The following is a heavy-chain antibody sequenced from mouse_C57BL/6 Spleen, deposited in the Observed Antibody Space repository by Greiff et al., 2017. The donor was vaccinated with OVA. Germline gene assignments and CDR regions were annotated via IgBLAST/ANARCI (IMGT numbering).Heavy chain of an antibody. V-gene: IGHV1-50*01. J-gene: IGHJ1*03. Sequence: VQLQQPGAELVKPGASVKLSCKASGYTFTSYWMQWVKQRPGQGLEWIGEIDPSDSYTNYNQKFKGKATLTVDTSSSTAYMQLSSLTSEDSAVYYCARENYESDDVWGTGTTVTVSS. CDR3: ARENYESDDV. CDR2: IDPSDSYT. CDR1: GYTFTSYW. D-gene: IGHD2-4*01.